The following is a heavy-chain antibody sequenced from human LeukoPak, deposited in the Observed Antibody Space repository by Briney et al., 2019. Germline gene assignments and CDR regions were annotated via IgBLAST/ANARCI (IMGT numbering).Heavy chain of an antibody. D-gene: IGHD3-22*01. Sequence: PGGSLRLSCAASGFTFSSYAMSWVRQAPGKGLEWVSAISGSGGSTYYADSVKGRFTISRDNSKNTLYLQMNSLRAEDTAVYYCAKDLRRGYYDSSGYYPEYFQHWGQGTLVTVSS. CDR3: AKDLRRGYYDSSGYYPEYFQH. J-gene: IGHJ1*01. CDR2: ISGSGGST. V-gene: IGHV3-23*01. CDR1: GFTFSSYA.